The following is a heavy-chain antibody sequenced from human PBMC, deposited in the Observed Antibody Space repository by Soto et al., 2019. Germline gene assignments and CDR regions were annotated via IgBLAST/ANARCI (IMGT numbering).Heavy chain of an antibody. CDR1: GGTFTAYY. D-gene: IGHD3-22*01. CDR2: INPDNGAT. J-gene: IGHJ5*02. V-gene: IGHV1-2*02. Sequence: QVHLVQSGAEVKKPGASVRVSCKVSGGTFTAYYMHWVRQAPGQGLEWMGWINPDNGATKSPQKFQGRDTMTRDTSITIVYMEMTSLRSDDTALSFCARAPRGGRYYETGGYYYTGGNWFDPWGQGTLVTVSS. CDR3: ARAPRGGRYYETGGYYYTGGNWFDP.